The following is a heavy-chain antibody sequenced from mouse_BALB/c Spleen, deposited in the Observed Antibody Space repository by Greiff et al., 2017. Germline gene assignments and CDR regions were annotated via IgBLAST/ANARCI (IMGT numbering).Heavy chain of an antibody. CDR2: ISSGSSTI. Sequence: EVQLVESGGGLVQPGGSRKLSCAASGFTFSSFGMHWVRQAPEKGLEWVAYISSGSSTIYYADTVKGRFTISRDNPKNTLFLQMTSLRSEDTAMYYCARWGLPYAMDYWGQGTSVTVSS. V-gene: IGHV5-17*02. CDR3: ARWGLPYAMDY. D-gene: IGHD2-4*01. J-gene: IGHJ4*01. CDR1: GFTFSSFG.